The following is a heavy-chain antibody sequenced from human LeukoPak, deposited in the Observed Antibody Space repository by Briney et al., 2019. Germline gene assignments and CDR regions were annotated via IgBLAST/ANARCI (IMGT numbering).Heavy chain of an antibody. CDR2: ISYDGSNK. CDR1: GFTFSSYG. J-gene: IGHJ6*02. Sequence: GRSLRLSCAASGFTFSSYGMHWVRQAPGKGLEWVAVISYDGSNKYYADSVKGRFTICRDNSKNTLYLQMNSLRAEDTAVYYCARHNWGSGGYYYYGMDVWGQGTTVTVSS. V-gene: IGHV3-30*03. CDR3: ARHNWGSGGYYYYGMDV. D-gene: IGHD7-27*01.